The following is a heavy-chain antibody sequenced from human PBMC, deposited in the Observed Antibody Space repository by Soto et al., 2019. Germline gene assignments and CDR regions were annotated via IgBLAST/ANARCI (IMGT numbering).Heavy chain of an antibody. CDR1: GFTFSSYE. CDR3: ARVGYYNDRGAFDI. J-gene: IGHJ3*02. Sequence: VGSLRLSCAASGFTFSSYEMNWVRQAPGKGLEWVSYISSSGSTTYYVDTVKGRFTISRDNAKNSLYLQMNSLRAEDTAVYYCARVGYYNDRGAFDIWGQGTMVTVSS. D-gene: IGHD3-9*01. CDR2: ISSSGSTT. V-gene: IGHV3-48*03.